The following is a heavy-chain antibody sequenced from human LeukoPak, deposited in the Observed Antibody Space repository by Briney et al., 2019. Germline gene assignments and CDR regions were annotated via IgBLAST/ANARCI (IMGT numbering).Heavy chain of an antibody. CDR1: GFTFSSYG. Sequence: GGSLRLSCAASGFTFSSYGMRWVRQAPGKGLAWVSGISGSGGSADYADSVKGRFIISRDNSKNTLYLQMNSLRAEDTAVYYCVNAIGYFQHWGQGTLVTVSS. V-gene: IGHV3-23*01. CDR2: ISGSGGSA. CDR3: VNAIGYFQH. J-gene: IGHJ1*01. D-gene: IGHD2/OR15-2a*01.